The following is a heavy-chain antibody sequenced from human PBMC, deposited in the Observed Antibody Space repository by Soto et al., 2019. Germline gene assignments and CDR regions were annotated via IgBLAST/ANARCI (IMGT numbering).Heavy chain of an antibody. CDR1: GGSFSGYY. D-gene: IGHD2-15*01. CDR3: ARGVVVAAIHYYYGMDV. V-gene: IGHV4-34*01. J-gene: IGHJ6*02. Sequence: KPSETLSLTCAVYGGSFSGYYWSWIRQPPGKGLEWIGEINHSGSTNYNPSLKSRVTISVDTSKNQFSLKLSSVTAADTAVYYCARGVVVAAIHYYYGMDVWGQGTTVTVSS. CDR2: INHSGST.